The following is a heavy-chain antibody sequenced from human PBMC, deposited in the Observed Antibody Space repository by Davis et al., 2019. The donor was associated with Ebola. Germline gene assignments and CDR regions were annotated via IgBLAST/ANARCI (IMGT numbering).Heavy chain of an antibody. D-gene: IGHD2-2*01. V-gene: IGHV4-39*07. CDR3: ARGEIIVVVPAAMAEVSGYYYMDV. CDR1: GGSMSSNTYY. Sequence: SETLSLTCTVSGGSMSSNTYYWSWIRQPPGKGLEWIGEINHSGSTNYNPSLKSRVTISVDTSKNQFSLKLSSVTAADTAVYYCARGEIIVVVPAAMAEVSGYYYMDVWGKGTTVTVSS. J-gene: IGHJ6*03. CDR2: INHSGST.